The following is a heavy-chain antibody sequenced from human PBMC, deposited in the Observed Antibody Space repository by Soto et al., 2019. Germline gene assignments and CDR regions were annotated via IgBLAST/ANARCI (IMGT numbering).Heavy chain of an antibody. V-gene: IGHV1-2*02. CDR3: ARERSAAGTGWFDP. CDR1: GYTFTGYY. CDR2: INPNSGGT. J-gene: IGHJ5*02. Sequence: ASVKVSCKASGYTFTGYYMNWVRQAPGQGLEWMGWINPNSGGTNYAQKFQGRVTMTRNTSISTAYMELSSLRSEDTAVYYCARERSAAGTGWFDPWGQGTLVTVSS. D-gene: IGHD6-13*01.